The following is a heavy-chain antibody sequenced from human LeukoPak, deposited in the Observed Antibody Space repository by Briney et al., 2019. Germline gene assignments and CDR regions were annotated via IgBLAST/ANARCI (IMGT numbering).Heavy chain of an antibody. CDR1: GFDFSHYG. J-gene: IGHJ4*02. D-gene: IGHD3-9*01. Sequence: PGGSLRLSCAASGFDFSHYGMSWVRQSPGKGLEWVSTFSGTSTLTYYADSVKGRFIISRDDSKNVLYLQMNSLRDEDTAVYYCAKGDSYYDLLTCFDFWGPGTPITVSS. CDR2: FSGTSTLT. V-gene: IGHV3-23*01. CDR3: AKGDSYYDLLTCFDF.